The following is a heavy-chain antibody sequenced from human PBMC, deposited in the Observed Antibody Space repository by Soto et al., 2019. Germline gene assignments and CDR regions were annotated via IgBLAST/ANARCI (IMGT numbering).Heavy chain of an antibody. CDR1: GGTFSSYA. CDR3: ARGDYVWGSYRTYGWFDP. Sequence: GASVKVSCKASGGTFSSYAISWVRQAPGQGLEWMGGIIPIFGTANYAQKFQGRVTITADESTSTAYMELSSLRSEDTAVYYCARGDYVWGSYRTYGWFDPWGQGTLVTVSS. D-gene: IGHD3-16*02. CDR2: IIPIFGTA. V-gene: IGHV1-69*13. J-gene: IGHJ5*02.